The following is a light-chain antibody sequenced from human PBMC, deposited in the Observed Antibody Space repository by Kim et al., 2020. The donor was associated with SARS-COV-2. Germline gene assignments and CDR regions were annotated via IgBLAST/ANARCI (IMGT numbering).Light chain of an antibody. CDR3: QQYYSWPLT. J-gene: IGKJ4*01. CDR1: RSFTSK. CDR2: DTS. Sequence: VSPGERAALSCRASRSFTSKFAWFQQKPGRAPRLLIYDTSTRATGIPARFSGSGSGTEFTLTISSLQSEDFAVYYCQQYYSWPLTFGGGTKVDIK. V-gene: IGKV3-15*01.